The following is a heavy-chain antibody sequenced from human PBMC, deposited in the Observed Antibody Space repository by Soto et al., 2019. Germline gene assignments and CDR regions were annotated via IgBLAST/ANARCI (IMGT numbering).Heavy chain of an antibody. CDR3: PPDRGRQLVLPDY. V-gene: IGHV1-24*01. CDR1: GYTLTELS. CDR2: FDPEDGET. D-gene: IGHD6-13*01. J-gene: IGHJ4*02. Sequence: ASVKVSCKVSGYTLTELSMHWVRQAPGKGLEWMGGFDPEDGETIYAQKFQGRVTMTEDTSTDTAYMELSSLRSEHTAADHCPPDRGRQLVLPDYWAQGTLVTVSS.